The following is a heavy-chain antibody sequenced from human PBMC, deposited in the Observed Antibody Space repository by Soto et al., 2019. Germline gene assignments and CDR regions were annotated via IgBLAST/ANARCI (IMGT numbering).Heavy chain of an antibody. CDR3: ARGPTTIFGVVSYSWFDS. J-gene: IGHJ5*01. V-gene: IGHV3-48*02. CDR2: ISSRTGII. Sequence: GESLRLSCAGPGFTFNTYTMNWVRQAPGKGLEGVSHISSRTGIIYYADSVKGRFTISRDNAKNSLYLQMYILSHDETAVYYCARGPTTIFGVVSYSWFDSWGQGTLVTVSS. CDR1: GFTFNTYT. D-gene: IGHD3-3*01.